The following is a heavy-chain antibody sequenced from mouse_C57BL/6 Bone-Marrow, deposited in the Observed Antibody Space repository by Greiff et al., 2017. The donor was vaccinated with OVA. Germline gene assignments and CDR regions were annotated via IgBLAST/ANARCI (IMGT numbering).Heavy chain of an antibody. CDR1: GYTFTSYW. J-gene: IGHJ3*01. D-gene: IGHD2-3*01. V-gene: IGHV1-74*01. Sequence: QVQLQQPGAELVKPGASVKVSCKASGYTFTSYWMHWVKQRPGQGLEWIGRIHPSDSDTNYNQKFKGKATLTVDKSSSTAYMQLISLTSEDSAVYYCAILDDGYSWFAYWGQGTLVTVSA. CDR2: IHPSDSDT. CDR3: AILDDGYSWFAY.